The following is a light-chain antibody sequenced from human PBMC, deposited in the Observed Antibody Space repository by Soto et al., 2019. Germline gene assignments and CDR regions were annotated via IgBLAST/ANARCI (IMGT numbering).Light chain of an antibody. V-gene: IGKV3-20*01. Sequence: EIVLTQSPGTLSLSPGARATLSCRASQSVSSSYLSWYQQKPGQAPRLLIYGASSRATGIPDWFSGSGSGTDFTLTISRLEPEDFAVYYCQQYGSSPYTFGQVTKLEIK. CDR1: QSVSSSY. CDR2: GAS. J-gene: IGKJ2*01. CDR3: QQYGSSPYT.